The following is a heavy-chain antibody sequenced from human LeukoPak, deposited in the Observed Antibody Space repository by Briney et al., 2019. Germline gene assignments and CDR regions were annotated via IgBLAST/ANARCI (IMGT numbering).Heavy chain of an antibody. CDR3: ARGGGAVAPTPRFQH. D-gene: IGHD6-19*01. V-gene: IGHV3-30*04. J-gene: IGHJ1*01. CDR2: ISYDGSNK. CDR1: GFTFSSYA. Sequence: GGSLRLSCAASGFTFSSYAMHWVRQAPGKGLEWVAVISYDGSNKYYADSVKGRFTISRDNSKNTLYLQMNSLRAEDTAVYYCARGGGAVAPTPRFQHWGQGTLVTVSS.